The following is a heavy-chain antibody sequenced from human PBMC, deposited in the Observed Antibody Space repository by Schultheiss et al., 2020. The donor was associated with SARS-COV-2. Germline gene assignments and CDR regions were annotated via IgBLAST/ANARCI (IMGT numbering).Heavy chain of an antibody. CDR3: ARVLEAARRGYYYYGMDV. D-gene: IGHD6-6*01. CDR2: IYYSGST. CDR1: GGSISSYY. V-gene: IGHV4-59*01. Sequence: SETLSLTCTVSGGSISSYYWSWIRQPAGKGLEWIGYIYYSGSTNYNPSLKSRVTISVDTSKNQFSLKLSSVTAADTAVYYCARVLEAARRGYYYYGMDVWGQGTTVTVSS. J-gene: IGHJ6*02.